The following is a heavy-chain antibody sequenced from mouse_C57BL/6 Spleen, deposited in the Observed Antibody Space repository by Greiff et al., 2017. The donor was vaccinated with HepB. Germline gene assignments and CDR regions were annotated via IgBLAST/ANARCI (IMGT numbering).Heavy chain of an antibody. J-gene: IGHJ1*03. D-gene: IGHD2-3*01. CDR2: ISRGGDYI. Sequence: EVKLMESGEGLVKPGGSLKLSCAASGFTFSSYAMSWVRQTPEKRLEWVAYISRGGDYIYYADTVKGRFTISRDNARNTLYLQMSSLKSEDTAMYYCTRDPHYDGYWYFDVWGTGTTVTVSS. CDR1: GFTFSSYA. V-gene: IGHV5-9-1*02. CDR3: TRDPHYDGYWYFDV.